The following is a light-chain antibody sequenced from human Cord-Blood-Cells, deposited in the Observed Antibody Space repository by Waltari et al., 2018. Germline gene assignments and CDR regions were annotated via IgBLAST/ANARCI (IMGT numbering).Light chain of an antibody. CDR1: SSNIGSNY. CDR2: RNN. Sequence: QSVLTQPPSASGTPGQRVTISCSGSSSNIGSNYVYWYQQRPGTAPKLLIYRNNQRPSGVPDRFSGSKSGTSASLAISGLRSEDEADYYCAAWDDSLSGPLYVFGTGTKVTVL. CDR3: AAWDDSLSGPLYV. J-gene: IGLJ1*01. V-gene: IGLV1-47*01.